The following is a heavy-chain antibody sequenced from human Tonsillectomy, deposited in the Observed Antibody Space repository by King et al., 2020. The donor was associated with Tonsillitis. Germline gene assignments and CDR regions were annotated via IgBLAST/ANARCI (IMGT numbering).Heavy chain of an antibody. V-gene: IGHV5-51*01. CDR1: GYSFTDFW. J-gene: IGHJ3*02. CDR2: IYPGDSDT. Sequence: VQLVESGAEVKKPGESLKISCKGSGYSFTDFWIGWVRQMPGKGLEWMGIIYPGDSDTRYSPSFQGQVSISADKSISTAYLQWSSLKASGTAMYYCARPVVRFRAVISDAFDIWGQGTMVTVSS. D-gene: IGHD3-10*01. CDR3: ARPVVRFRAVISDAFDI.